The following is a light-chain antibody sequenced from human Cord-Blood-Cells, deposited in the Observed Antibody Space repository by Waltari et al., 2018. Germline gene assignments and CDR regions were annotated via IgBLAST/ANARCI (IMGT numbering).Light chain of an antibody. V-gene: IGKV1-39*01. CDR1: QSISSY. CDR3: QQSYSTPLT. CDR2: AAS. J-gene: IGKJ4*01. Sequence: DMQMTQSPSSVSASEADRVTISCRASQSISSYLNWYQQKPGKAPKLLIYAASSLQSGVPSRFSGSGSGTDFTLTISSLQPEDFATYYCQQSYSTPLTFGGGTKVEIK.